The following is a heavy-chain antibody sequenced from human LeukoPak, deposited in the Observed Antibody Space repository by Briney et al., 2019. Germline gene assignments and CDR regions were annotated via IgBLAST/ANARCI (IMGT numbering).Heavy chain of an antibody. J-gene: IGHJ4*02. CDR2: IYYSGST. V-gene: IGHV4-39*01. CDR1: GGSISSSSYY. Sequence: SETLSLTCTVSGGSISSSSYYWGWIRQPPGKGLEWIGSIYYSGSTYYNPSLKSRVTISVDTSKNQFSLKLSSVTAADTAVYYCARPQYYGSGSYYNVWGQGTLVTVSS. D-gene: IGHD3-10*01. CDR3: ARPQYYGSGSYYNV.